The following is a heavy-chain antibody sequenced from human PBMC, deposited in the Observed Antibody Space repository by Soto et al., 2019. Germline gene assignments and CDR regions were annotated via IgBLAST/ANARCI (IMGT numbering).Heavy chain of an antibody. CDR2: ISYDGSNK. V-gene: IGHV3-30*18. CDR1: GFTFSSYG. J-gene: IGHJ3*02. Sequence: GGSLRLSCAASGFTFSSYGMHWVRQAPGKGLEWVAVISYDGSNKYYADSVKGRFTISRDNSKNTLYLQMNSLRAEDTAAYYCANDDSTMIVVALPFDIWGQGTMVTVSS. D-gene: IGHD3-22*01. CDR3: ANDDSTMIVVALPFDI.